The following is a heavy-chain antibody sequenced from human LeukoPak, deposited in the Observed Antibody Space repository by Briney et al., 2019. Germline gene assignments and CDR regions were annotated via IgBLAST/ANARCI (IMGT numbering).Heavy chain of an antibody. Sequence: PSETLSLTCSVSGGPIRSYYWSWIRQPPGKGLEWIGYIYYSGSTNYNPSLKSRVTISVDTSKNQFSLKLSSVTAADTAVYYCARGGDGYNLNWFDPWGQGTLVSVSS. CDR2: IYYSGST. CDR3: ARGGDGYNLNWFDP. V-gene: IGHV4-59*01. J-gene: IGHJ5*02. D-gene: IGHD5-24*01. CDR1: GGPIRSYY.